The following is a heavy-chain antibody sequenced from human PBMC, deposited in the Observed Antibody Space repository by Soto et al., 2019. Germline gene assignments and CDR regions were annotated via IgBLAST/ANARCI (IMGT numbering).Heavy chain of an antibody. CDR1: GFSISTHA. CDR3: ARDSSAWPNYFDS. D-gene: IGHD6-19*01. V-gene: IGHV3-23*01. CDR2: FSGRSGDT. J-gene: IGHJ4*02. Sequence: GGSLRLSCVASGFSISTHALTWVRQAPGKGLEWVSSFSGRSGDTYYAASVKGRFTISGDSSKNTVILQMNNLRADDTAVYYCARDSSAWPNYFDSWGQGIQVTVSS.